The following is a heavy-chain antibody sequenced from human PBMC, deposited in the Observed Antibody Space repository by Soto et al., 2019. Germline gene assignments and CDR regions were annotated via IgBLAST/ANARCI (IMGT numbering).Heavy chain of an antibody. CDR1: GFPFSSYA. CDR2: ISGSGGRT. V-gene: IGHV3-23*01. D-gene: IGHD3-16*01. Sequence: GGSLRLSCVASGFPFSSYAMSWVRQTPGKGLEWVSGISGSGGRTYYADSVKGRLTISRDNSNNTLSLQMHILRVEDTAVYFCAKGGYYSLFDIWGQGTMVTVSS. CDR3: AKGGYYSLFDI. J-gene: IGHJ3*02.